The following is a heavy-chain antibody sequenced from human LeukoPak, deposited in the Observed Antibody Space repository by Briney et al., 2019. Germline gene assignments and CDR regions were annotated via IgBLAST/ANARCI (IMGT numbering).Heavy chain of an antibody. CDR1: GFTFSSYS. V-gene: IGHV3-48*02. CDR2: ISSSSSTI. CDR3: ARVHDYGGNYFDY. Sequence: PGGSLRLSCAASGFTFSSYSMNWVRQAPGKGLEWVSYISSSSSTIYYADSVKGRFTISRDNAKNLLYLQMNSLRDEDTAVYYCARVHDYGGNYFDYWGQGTLVTVSS. D-gene: IGHD4-23*01. J-gene: IGHJ4*02.